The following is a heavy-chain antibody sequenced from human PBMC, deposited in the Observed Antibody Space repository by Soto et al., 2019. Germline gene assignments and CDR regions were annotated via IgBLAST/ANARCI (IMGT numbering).Heavy chain of an antibody. V-gene: IGHV2-5*02. Sequence: QITLKESGPTLVKPTQTLTLTCTFSGFSLSTSGVGVGWSRQPPGKALERLALIYWDDDKRYSPSLKSRLTNTKDTSKNQVVLTMTNMDPVDTATYYCAHVYGGYDNFDYWGQGTLVTVSS. CDR1: GFSLSTSGVG. CDR3: AHVYGGYDNFDY. J-gene: IGHJ4*02. CDR2: IYWDDDK. D-gene: IGHD5-12*01.